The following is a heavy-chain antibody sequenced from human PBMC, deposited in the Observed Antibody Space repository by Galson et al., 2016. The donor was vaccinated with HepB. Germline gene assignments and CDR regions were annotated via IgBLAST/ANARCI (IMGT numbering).Heavy chain of an antibody. J-gene: IGHJ2*01. CDR1: GGSISSIDW. CDR3: ARGRDGKAYWYFDL. V-gene: IGHV4-4*02. Sequence: ETLSLTCAVSGGSISSIDWWTCVRQPPGKGLEWIGQIHYSGTTNYNPSLKSRVTTSVDKSKNQFSLNLSSVTAADTAVYYCARGRDGKAYWYFDLWGRGTLVTVSS. CDR2: IHYSGTT.